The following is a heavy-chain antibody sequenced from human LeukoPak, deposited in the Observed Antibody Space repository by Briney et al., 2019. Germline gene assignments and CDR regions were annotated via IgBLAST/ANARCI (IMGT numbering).Heavy chain of an antibody. CDR2: IYPDDSAT. D-gene: IGHD3-16*02. CDR3: ARHEGVYYDYVWGSYRPDKGDFYMDV. CDR1: GYNFTNSW. V-gene: IGHV5-51*01. Sequence: GESLKISCKGAGYNFTNSWIGWVRQMPGKGLEWMGIIYPDDSATRYSPSFEGQVTISADKSISTAYLQWSSLKASDTAMYYCARHEGVYYDYVWGSYRPDKGDFYMDVWGKGTTVTVSS. J-gene: IGHJ6*03.